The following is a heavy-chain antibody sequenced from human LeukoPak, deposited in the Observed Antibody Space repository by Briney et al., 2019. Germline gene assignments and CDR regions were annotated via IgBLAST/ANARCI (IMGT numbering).Heavy chain of an antibody. CDR2: IWYDGSNK. CDR3: ARGYCSSTSCLGMNV. D-gene: IGHD2-2*01. J-gene: IGHJ6*03. CDR1: GFTFSSYG. Sequence: PGRSLRLSCAASGFTFSSYGMHWVRQAPGKGLERVAVIWYDGSNKYYADSVKGRFTISRDNSKNTLYLQMNSLRAEDTAVYYCARGYCSSTSCLGMNVWGKGTTVTVSS. V-gene: IGHV3-33*01.